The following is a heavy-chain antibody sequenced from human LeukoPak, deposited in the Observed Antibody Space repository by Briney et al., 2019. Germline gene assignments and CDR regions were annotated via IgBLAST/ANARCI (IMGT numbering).Heavy chain of an antibody. CDR1: GGTFSSYA. Sequence: SVKVSCKASGGTFSSYAISWVRQAPGQGLEWMGGIIPIFGTTNYAQKFLGRVTITADESTSTAYMDLRSLRSEDTAVYYCASPRLMGIAAAGGSFDQWGQGTLVTVSS. D-gene: IGHD6-13*01. CDR3: ASPRLMGIAAAGGSFDQ. J-gene: IGHJ4*02. V-gene: IGHV1-69*13. CDR2: IIPIFGTT.